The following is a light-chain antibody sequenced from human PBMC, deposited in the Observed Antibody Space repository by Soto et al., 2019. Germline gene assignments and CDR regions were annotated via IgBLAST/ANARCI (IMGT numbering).Light chain of an antibody. CDR2: KAS. V-gene: IGKV1-5*03. Sequence: DIQMTQSPSTLSASVGDRVTITCRASQSISGWLAWYQQKSGKAPKLLIYKASYLESGVPSRFTGSGSGTXXXXXXXXXXXXXXATYYCQQYNIDWTFGQGTKVEIK. CDR3: QQYNIDWT. CDR1: QSISGW. J-gene: IGKJ1*01.